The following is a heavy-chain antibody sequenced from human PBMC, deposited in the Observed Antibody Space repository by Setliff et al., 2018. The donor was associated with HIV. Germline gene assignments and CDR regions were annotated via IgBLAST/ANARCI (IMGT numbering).Heavy chain of an antibody. CDR3: ARLSGDYYYFDY. CDR1: GGSISSGSYY. V-gene: IGHV4-61*02. CDR2: ISTSGRT. J-gene: IGHJ4*02. D-gene: IGHD2-21*02. Sequence: PSETLSLTCSVSGGSISSGSYYWTWIRQPAGKGLEWLGRISTSGRTNYNPSLKSRVTMSVDTSKNQFSLKLASVTAADTSVYYCARLSGDYYYFDYWGQGALVTVSS.